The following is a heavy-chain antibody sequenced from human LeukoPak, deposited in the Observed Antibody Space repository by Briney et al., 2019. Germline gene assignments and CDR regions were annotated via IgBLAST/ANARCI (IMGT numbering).Heavy chain of an antibody. J-gene: IGHJ4*02. V-gene: IGHV3-7*01. CDR3: ARDLSYYYDSSGYYYQTAPYFDY. D-gene: IGHD3-22*01. Sequence: GESLRLSCAASGFTFSSYWMSWVRQAPGKGLEWVANIKQDGSEKYYVDSVKGRFTISRDNAKNSLYLQMNSLRAEDTAVYYCARDLSYYYDSSGYYYQTAPYFDYWGQGTLVTVSS. CDR2: IKQDGSEK. CDR1: GFTFSSYW.